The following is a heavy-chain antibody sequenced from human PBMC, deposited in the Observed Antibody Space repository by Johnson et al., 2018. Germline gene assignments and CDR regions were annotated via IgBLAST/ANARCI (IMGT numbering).Heavy chain of an antibody. CDR2: NHYDGTP. CDR3: ARHSGVGARPQSYYGVDV. CDR1: GGSISISFYH. D-gene: IGHD1-26*01. J-gene: IGHJ6*02. Sequence: QVQLQESGPGLLRPSEPLSLTCTVSGGSISISFYHWGWFRQPPGKGLAWIGSNHYDGTPYYSASLKSRLTISVDTSRNQFSPKLNALTAADTALYYCARHSGVGARPQSYYGVDVWGLGTTVTVSS. V-gene: IGHV4-39*01.